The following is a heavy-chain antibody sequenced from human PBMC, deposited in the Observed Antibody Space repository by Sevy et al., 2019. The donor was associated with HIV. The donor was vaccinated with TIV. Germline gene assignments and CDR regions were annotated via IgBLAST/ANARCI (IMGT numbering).Heavy chain of an antibody. CDR1: GFTFSSYA. Sequence: GGSLRLSCAASGFTFSSYAMSWVRQAPGKGLEWVSAISHSGDGTFYADSVKGRFTISRDNSKNTLYLEMNSLKAEDTAVYYCAKGTLVVPTVIYYYYGMSVWGQGTTVTVSS. V-gene: IGHV3-23*01. D-gene: IGHD2-2*02. CDR3: AKGTLVVPTVIYYYYGMSV. J-gene: IGHJ6*02. CDR2: ISHSGDGT.